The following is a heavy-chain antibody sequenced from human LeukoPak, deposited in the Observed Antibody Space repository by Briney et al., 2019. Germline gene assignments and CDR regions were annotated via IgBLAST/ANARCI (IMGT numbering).Heavy chain of an antibody. CDR1: GYTFTGYY. V-gene: IGHV1-2*02. J-gene: IGHJ6*02. CDR3: AREPPIYDFWSGYYQTYYYYYGMDV. CDR2: INPNSGGT. D-gene: IGHD3-3*01. Sequence: ASVKVSCKASGYTFTGYYMHWVRQAPGQGLEWMGWINPNSGGTNYAQKFQDRVTMTRDTSISTAYMELSRLRSDDTAVYYCAREPPIYDFWSGYYQTYYYYYGMDVWGQGTTVTVSS.